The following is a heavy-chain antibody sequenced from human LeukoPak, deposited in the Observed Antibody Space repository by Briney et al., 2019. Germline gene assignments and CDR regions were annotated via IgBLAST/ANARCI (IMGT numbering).Heavy chain of an antibody. D-gene: IGHD3-3*02. Sequence: PSETLSLTCTVSGGSISSSSYYWGWIRQPPGKGLEWIGYIYYSGSTNYNPSLKSRVTISVDTSKNQFSLKLSSVTAADTAVYYCARNLNVLVGNYYMDVWGKGTTVTVSS. CDR1: GGSISSSSYY. J-gene: IGHJ6*03. V-gene: IGHV4-61*05. CDR2: IYYSGST. CDR3: ARNLNVLVGNYYMDV.